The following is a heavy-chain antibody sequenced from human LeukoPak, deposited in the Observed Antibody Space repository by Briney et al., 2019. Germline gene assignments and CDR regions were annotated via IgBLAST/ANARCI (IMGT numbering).Heavy chain of an antibody. J-gene: IGHJ4*02. CDR3: ARLYCSGGSCPQDY. Sequence: GGSVRLSCTASGFTFSSYSMNWVRQAPGKGLEWVSYISSGSVTIYYADSVKGRSTISRDNAKNSLYLQMNSLRDEDTAVYYCARLYCSGGSCPQDYWGRGTVVTVSS. CDR2: ISSGSVTI. CDR1: GFTFSSYS. V-gene: IGHV3-48*02. D-gene: IGHD2-15*01.